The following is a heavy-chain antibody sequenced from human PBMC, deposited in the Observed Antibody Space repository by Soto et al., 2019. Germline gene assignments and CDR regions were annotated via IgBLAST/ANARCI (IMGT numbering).Heavy chain of an antibody. D-gene: IGHD3-3*01. V-gene: IGHV1-8*01. CDR3: ARVGSYDFWSGPRYYYYYGMDV. CDR1: GYTFTSYD. J-gene: IGHJ6*02. Sequence: SVTVSCKASGYTFTSYDINWVRQATGQGLEWMGWMNPNSGNTGYAQKFQGRVTMTRNTSISTAYMELSSLRSEDTAVYYCARVGSYDFWSGPRYYYYYGMDVWGQGTTVTVSS. CDR2: MNPNSGNT.